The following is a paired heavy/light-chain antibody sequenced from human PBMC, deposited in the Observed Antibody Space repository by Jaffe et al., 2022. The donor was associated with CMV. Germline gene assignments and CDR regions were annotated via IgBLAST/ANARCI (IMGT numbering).Light chain of an antibody. CDR2: WAS. CDR1: QSVLYSSNNKNY. J-gene: IGKJ2*01. Sequence: DIVMTQSPDSLAVSLGERATINCKSSQSVLYSSNNKNYLAWYQQKPGQPPKLLIYWASTRESGVPDRFSGSGSGTDFTLTISSLQAEDVAVYYCQQYYSTQYTFGQGTKLEIK. V-gene: IGKV4-1*01. CDR3: QQYYSTQYT.
Heavy chain of an antibody. Sequence: EVQLVESGGGLVKPGGSLRLSCAASGFTFSSYSMNWVRQAPGKGLEWVSSISSSSSYIYYADSVKGRFTISRDNAKNSLYLQMNSLRAEDTAVYYCASHYNEDSSSWYPLTYYYYGMDVWGQGTTVTVSS. D-gene: IGHD6-13*01. V-gene: IGHV3-21*01. J-gene: IGHJ6*02. CDR2: ISSSSSYI. CDR1: GFTFSSYS. CDR3: ASHYNEDSSSWYPLTYYYYGMDV.